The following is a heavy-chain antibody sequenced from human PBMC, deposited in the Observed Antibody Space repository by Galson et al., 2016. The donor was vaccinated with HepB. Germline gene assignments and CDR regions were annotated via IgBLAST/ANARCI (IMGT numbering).Heavy chain of an antibody. D-gene: IGHD6-13*01. V-gene: IGHV1-69*04. CDR1: GGTFKNYA. Sequence: SVKVSCKASGGTFKNYAISWVRQAPGHGLEWMGRIVPDLGITSSAQKFQDRVTITADISTSTSYMELSSLRSDDTAMYYCAREVAAPDTSYYYGMDAWGQGTTVTVSS. CDR2: IVPDLGIT. CDR3: AREVAAPDTSYYYGMDA. J-gene: IGHJ6*02.